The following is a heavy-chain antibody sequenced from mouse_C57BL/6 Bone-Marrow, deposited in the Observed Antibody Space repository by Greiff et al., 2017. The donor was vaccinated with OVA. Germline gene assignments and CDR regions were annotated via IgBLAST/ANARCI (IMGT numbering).Heavy chain of an antibody. CDR2: IYPGDGDT. J-gene: IGHJ1*03. CDR3: ARCGELGWYFDV. D-gene: IGHD4-1*01. CDR1: GYAFSSYW. V-gene: IGHV1-80*01. Sequence: QVQLQQSGAELVKPGASVKISCKASGYAFSSYWMNWVKQRPGKGLEWIGQIYPGDGDTNYNGKFKGKATLTADKSSSTAYMQLSSLTSEDSAVYFCARCGELGWYFDVWGTGTTVTVSS.